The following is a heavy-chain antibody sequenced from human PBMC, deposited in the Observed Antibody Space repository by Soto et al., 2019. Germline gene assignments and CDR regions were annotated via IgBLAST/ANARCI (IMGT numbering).Heavy chain of an antibody. CDR2: IRPSGLST. CDR3: AREYPCAAVTNAPHFDD. V-gene: IGHV3-23*01. D-gene: IGHD4-17*01. J-gene: IGHJ4*02. CDR1: GFTFRNYA. Sequence: EVQLLESGGGLVQPGGSLRVSCAASGFTFRNYAMSWVRQAPGRGLQWVSAIRPSGLSTFYADSVKGRFTISRDNSKNTLYLQMNSLRAEDTAVYYCAREYPCAAVTNAPHFDDWGQGTLVTVSS.